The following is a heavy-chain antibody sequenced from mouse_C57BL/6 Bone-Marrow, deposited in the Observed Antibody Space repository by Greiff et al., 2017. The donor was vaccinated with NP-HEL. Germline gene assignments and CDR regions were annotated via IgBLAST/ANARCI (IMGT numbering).Heavy chain of an antibody. J-gene: IGHJ4*01. V-gene: IGHV5-6*01. CDR1: GFTFSSYG. Sequence: DVQLVESGGDLVKPGGSLKLSCAASGFTFSSYGMSWVRQTPDKRLEWVATISSGGSYTYYPDSVKGRFTISRDNAKNTLYLQMSSLKSEDTAMYYCARLEGWLPLYYYAMDYWGQGTSVTVSS. CDR3: ARLEGWLPLYYYAMDY. CDR2: ISSGGSYT. D-gene: IGHD2-3*01.